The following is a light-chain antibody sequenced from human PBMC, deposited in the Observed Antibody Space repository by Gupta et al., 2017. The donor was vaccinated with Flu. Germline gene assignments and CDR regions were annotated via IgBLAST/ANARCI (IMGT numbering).Light chain of an antibody. CDR3: QSYDSSLGRV. CDR2: GNS. Sequence: QSVLTPPPSVSGAPGQRVTISCTGSSSNIGAGYDVHWYQQLPGTAPKLLIYGNSNRPSGVPDRFSGSKSGTSASLAITGLQAEDEADYYCQSYDSSLGRVFGTGTKVTVL. J-gene: IGLJ1*01. CDR1: SSNIGAGYD. V-gene: IGLV1-40*01.